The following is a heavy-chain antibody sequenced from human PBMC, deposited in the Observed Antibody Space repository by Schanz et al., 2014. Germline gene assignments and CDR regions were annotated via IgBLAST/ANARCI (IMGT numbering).Heavy chain of an antibody. V-gene: IGHV3-23*04. J-gene: IGHJ4*02. CDR3: EKNQYDDVDLSSFYFDL. CDR2: ISGDHRNT. Sequence: VQLVESGGGLVQPGGSLRLSCAASGFTFSTHAMSWVRQAPGKGLEWVSSISGDHRNTFYADSVKGRFIISRDSSKSTLYLQMISLRPEDTAIYYCEKNQYDDVDLSSFYFDLWGQGTLVTVSS. D-gene: IGHD3-10*02. CDR1: GFTFSTHA.